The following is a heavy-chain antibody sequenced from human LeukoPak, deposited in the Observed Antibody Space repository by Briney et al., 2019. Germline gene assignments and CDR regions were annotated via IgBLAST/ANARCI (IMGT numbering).Heavy chain of an antibody. CDR3: ARERYCTNGVCYIMDV. CDR1: GFTFSDYY. D-gene: IGHD2-8*01. Sequence: PGGSLRLSCAASGFTFSDYYMSWIRQAPGKGLEWVSYISSSGSTIYYADSVKGRFTISRDNAKNSLYLQMNSLRTEDTAVYYCARERYCTNGVCYIMDVWGKGTTVTVSS. V-gene: IGHV3-11*04. J-gene: IGHJ6*03. CDR2: ISSSGSTI.